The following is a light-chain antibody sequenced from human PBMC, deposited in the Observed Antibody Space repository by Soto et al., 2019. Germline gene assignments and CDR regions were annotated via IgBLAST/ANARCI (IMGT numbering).Light chain of an antibody. Sequence: EIVLTQYPATLSLSPGERATLSCRASQRLSSYVAWYQQKPGQAPRLLIYDASNRATGIPARFSGSGSGTDFTLTISSLEPEDFAVYYCQQRSDWRTWTFGQGTKVEIK. V-gene: IGKV3-11*01. CDR3: QQRSDWRTWT. CDR1: QRLSSY. CDR2: DAS. J-gene: IGKJ1*01.